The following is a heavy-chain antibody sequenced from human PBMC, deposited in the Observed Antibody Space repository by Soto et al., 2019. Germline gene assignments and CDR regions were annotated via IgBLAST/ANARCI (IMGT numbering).Heavy chain of an antibody. D-gene: IGHD2-15*01. CDR3: AHRRAYCSGGSCYSIWFDP. J-gene: IGHJ5*02. CDR2: IYWDADK. Sequence: QITLKESGPTLVKPTQTLTLTCTFSGFSLSTSGVGVGWIRQPPGKALEWLALIYWDADKRYSPSLKSRLTITKDPSKNQVVLTMTNMDPVDTATYYCAHRRAYCSGGSCYSIWFDPWGQGTLVTVSS. CDR1: GFSLSTSGVG. V-gene: IGHV2-5*02.